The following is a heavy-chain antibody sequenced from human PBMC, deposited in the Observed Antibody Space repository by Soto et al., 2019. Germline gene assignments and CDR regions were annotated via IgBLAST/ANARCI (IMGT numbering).Heavy chain of an antibody. CDR3: AHPSGNYFPPYFDY. D-gene: IGHD3-22*01. V-gene: IGHV2-5*02. CDR1: GFSLNTSGVG. Sequence: QITLKESGPTLVKPTQTLTLTCTFSGFSLNTSGVGVGWLRQPPGKALEWLALIYWDDDKRYRSSLKSRLTITKDTSKNQVILTMTNMYPVDTAAYYCAHPSGNYFPPYFDYWGQGTLVTVSS. CDR2: IYWDDDK. J-gene: IGHJ4*02.